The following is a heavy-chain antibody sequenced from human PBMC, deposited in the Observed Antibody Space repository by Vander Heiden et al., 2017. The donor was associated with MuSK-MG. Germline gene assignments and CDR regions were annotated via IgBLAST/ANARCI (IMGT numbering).Heavy chain of an antibody. Sequence: EVQLVQSGAEVKKPGESLKISCKGSGYSFTSYWIGWVRQMPGKGLEWMGIIYPGDSDTRYSPSFQGQVTISADKSISTAMYYCATWGDGDFDCGGDCFGYWGQGTLVTVSS. V-gene: IGHV5-51*01. CDR1: GYSFTSYW. CDR3: CFGY. J-gene: IGHJ4*02. D-gene: IGHD2-21*01. CDR2: IYPGDSDT.